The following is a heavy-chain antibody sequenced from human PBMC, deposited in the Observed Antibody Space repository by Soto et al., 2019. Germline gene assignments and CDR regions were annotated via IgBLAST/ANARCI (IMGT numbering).Heavy chain of an antibody. CDR1: GGSISSSSYY. J-gene: IGHJ6*02. D-gene: IGHD4-4*01. V-gene: IGHV4-39*01. CDR3: ATNYAYYYYGMDV. Sequence: KPSETLSLTCTVSGGSISSSSYYWGWIRQPPGKGLEWIGSIYYSGSTYYNPSLKSRVTISVDTSKNQFSLKLSSVTAADTAVYYCATNYAYYYYGMDVWGQGTTVTVSS. CDR2: IYYSGST.